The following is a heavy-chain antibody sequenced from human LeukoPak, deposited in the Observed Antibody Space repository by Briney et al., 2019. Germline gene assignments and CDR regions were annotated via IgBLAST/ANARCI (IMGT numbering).Heavy chain of an antibody. V-gene: IGHV4-59*08. J-gene: IGHJ2*01. D-gene: IGHD3-22*01. CDR2: IYYSGST. Sequence: SGTLSLTCTVSGGSISSYYWSWIRQPPGKGREWIGYIYYSGSTNYNPSLQSRVTISVDTSKNQFSLKLSSVTAADTAVYYCARSPYYDSSGFDWYFDLWGRGTLVTVSS. CDR3: ARSPYYDSSGFDWYFDL. CDR1: GGSISSYY.